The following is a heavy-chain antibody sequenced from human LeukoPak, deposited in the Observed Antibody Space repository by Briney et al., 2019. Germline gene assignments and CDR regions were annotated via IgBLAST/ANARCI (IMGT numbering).Heavy chain of an antibody. J-gene: IGHJ1*01. D-gene: IGHD2-2*01. V-gene: IGHV4-34*01. CDR2: INHSGST. CDR1: GRSFSGYY. CDR3: ARGAPSRYCSSTSCSKYFQH. Sequence: SETLSLTCAVYGRSFSGYYWIWIRQPPGKGLEWIGEINHSGSTNYTPSLKSRVTISVDTSNIQFSPKLSSVTAADTAVYYCARGAPSRYCSSTSCSKYFQHWGQGTLVTVSS.